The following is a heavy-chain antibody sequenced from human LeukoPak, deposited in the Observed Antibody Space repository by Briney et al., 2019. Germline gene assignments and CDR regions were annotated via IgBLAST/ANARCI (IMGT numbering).Heavy chain of an antibody. V-gene: IGHV4-59*01. Sequence: SETLSLTCTVSGGSISSYYWSWIRQPPGKGLEWIGYIYYSGSTNYNPSLKSRVTISVDTSKNQFSLKPSSVTAADTAVYYCARDPYGDYFFDYWGQGTLVTVSS. J-gene: IGHJ4*02. CDR3: ARDPYGDYFFDY. D-gene: IGHD4-17*01. CDR1: GGSISSYY. CDR2: IYYSGST.